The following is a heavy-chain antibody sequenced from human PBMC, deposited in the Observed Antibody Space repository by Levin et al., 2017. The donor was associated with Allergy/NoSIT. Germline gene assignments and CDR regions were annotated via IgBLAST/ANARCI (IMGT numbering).Heavy chain of an antibody. CDR2: IYYSGST. Sequence: SQTLSLPCTVSGGSISSYYWSWIRPPPGKGLEWIGYIYYSGSTNYNPSLKSRVTISVDTSKNQFSLKLSSVTAADTAVYYCARTRGSYPFDIWGQGTMVTVSS. CDR1: GGSISSYY. V-gene: IGHV4-59*01. J-gene: IGHJ3*02. D-gene: IGHD1-26*01. CDR3: ARTRGSYPFDI.